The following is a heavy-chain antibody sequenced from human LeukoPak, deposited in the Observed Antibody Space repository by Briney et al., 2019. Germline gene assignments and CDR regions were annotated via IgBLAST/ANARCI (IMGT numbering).Heavy chain of an antibody. D-gene: IGHD3-10*02. Sequence: GGSLRLSCAASGFTFRSYGMSWVRQAPGRGLECVSYIRSSGSTIYYASSVKGRFNISRANAKTSLYLQMNSLRAEDTAVYYCAELGITMIGGVWAKGTTVTISS. CDR3: AELGITMIGGV. CDR2: IRSSGSTI. V-gene: IGHV3-48*04. J-gene: IGHJ6*04. CDR1: GFTFRSYG.